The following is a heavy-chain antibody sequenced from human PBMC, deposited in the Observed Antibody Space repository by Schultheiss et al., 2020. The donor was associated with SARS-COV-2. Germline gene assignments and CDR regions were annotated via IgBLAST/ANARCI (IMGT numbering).Heavy chain of an antibody. J-gene: IGHJ4*02. D-gene: IGHD6-13*01. V-gene: IGHV4-34*01. CDR1: GFTVSSNY. CDR2: INHSGST. CDR3: ARIAAAGTLDY. Sequence: GSLRLSCAASGFTVSSNYMSWVRQAPGKGLEWIGEINHSGSTNYNPSLKSRVTISVDTSKNQFSLKLSSVTAADTAVYYCARIAAAGTLDYWGQGTLVTVSS.